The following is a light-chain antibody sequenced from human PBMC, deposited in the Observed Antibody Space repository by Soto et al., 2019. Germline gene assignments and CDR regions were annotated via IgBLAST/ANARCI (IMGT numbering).Light chain of an antibody. V-gene: IGKV3-20*01. J-gene: IGKJ5*01. Sequence: EIVLTQSPGTLSLSPGERATLSCRASRSVSSSQLAWYQQTPGQAPRLLIYGASSRDPGIPDRFSGSGSGTDFTLTVSRLEAEDFAVYYCQQYGTSPPTFGQGTRLEIK. CDR2: GAS. CDR3: QQYGTSPPT. CDR1: RSVSSSQ.